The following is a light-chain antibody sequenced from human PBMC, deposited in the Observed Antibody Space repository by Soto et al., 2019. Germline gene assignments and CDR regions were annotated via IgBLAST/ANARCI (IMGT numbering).Light chain of an antibody. J-gene: IGKJ1*01. CDR1: QSVSRSD. CDR3: QQYGTSRT. Sequence: EIVLTQFPGTLSLSPGERATLSCRASQSVSRSDLAWYQQKPGQAPRLLIYGTSSRATGIPDRFSGSGSGTDFTLPISRLEPEDFAVYYCQQYGTSRTFGQGNKVEMK. CDR2: GTS. V-gene: IGKV3-20*01.